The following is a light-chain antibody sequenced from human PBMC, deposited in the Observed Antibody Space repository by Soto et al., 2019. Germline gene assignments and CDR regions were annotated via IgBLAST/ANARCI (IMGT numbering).Light chain of an antibody. CDR2: DVS. V-gene: IGLV2-14*01. CDR3: SSYTSSSTLVV. CDR1: SSDVGGYNY. Sequence: QSALTQPASVSGSPGQSITISCTGTSSDVGGYNYVSWYQQHPGKAPKLMIYDVSNRPSGVSNRFSGSKSGNTASLTSSGLQAEDEADYYCSSYTSSSTLVVFGGGTQVTVL. J-gene: IGLJ2*01.